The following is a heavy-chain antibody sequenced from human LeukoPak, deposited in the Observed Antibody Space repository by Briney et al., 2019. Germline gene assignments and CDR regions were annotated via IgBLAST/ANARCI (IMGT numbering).Heavy chain of an antibody. J-gene: IGHJ4*02. CDR2: INTNTGNP. CDR3: ARDLGVVVPAAVFDY. CDR1: GYTFTSYG. Sequence: ASVKVSCKASGYTFTSYGMNWVRQAPGQGLEWMGWINTNTGNPTYAQGFTGRFVFSLGTSVSTAYLQISSLKAEDTAVFYCARDLGVVVPAAVFDYWGQGTLVTVSS. D-gene: IGHD2-2*01. V-gene: IGHV7-4-1*02.